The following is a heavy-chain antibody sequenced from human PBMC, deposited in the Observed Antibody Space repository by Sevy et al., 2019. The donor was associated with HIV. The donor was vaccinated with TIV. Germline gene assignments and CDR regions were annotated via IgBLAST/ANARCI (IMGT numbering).Heavy chain of an antibody. Sequence: ASVKDSCKASGYTFTSYGISWVRQAPGQGREGLGWISAYNGNTNYAQKLQGRVTMTTDTSTSTAYMERRSLRSEDAAVYYCARGGQWLDFDYWGQGTLVTVSS. CDR3: ARGGQWLDFDY. CDR2: ISAYNGNT. CDR1: GYTFTSYG. J-gene: IGHJ4*02. D-gene: IGHD6-19*01. V-gene: IGHV1-18*01.